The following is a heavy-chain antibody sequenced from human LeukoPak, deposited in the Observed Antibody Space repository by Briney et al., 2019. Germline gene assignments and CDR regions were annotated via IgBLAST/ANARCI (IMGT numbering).Heavy chain of an antibody. CDR1: GFTFSTYW. J-gene: IGHJ3*02. D-gene: IGHD1-26*01. V-gene: IGHV3-74*01. Sequence: GGSLRLSCAASGFTFSTYWMHWVRQAPGKGLVWVSRVGRDGSTTRYADSVKGRFTISRDNAKNTLYLQMNSLRAEDTAVYYCARGGSPPEALGDTFDIWGQGTMVTVSS. CDR2: VGRDGSTT. CDR3: ARGGSPPEALGDTFDI.